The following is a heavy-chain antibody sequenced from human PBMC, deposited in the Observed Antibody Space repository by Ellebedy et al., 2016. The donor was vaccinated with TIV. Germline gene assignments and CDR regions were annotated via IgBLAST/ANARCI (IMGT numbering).Heavy chain of an antibody. Sequence: ASVKVSCXASGYTFTSYYMHWVRQAPGQGLGWMGIINPSGGRTSYAQKFQGRVTMTRDTSTSTVYMELSSLRSEDTAVYYCARDLFGGVTADYWGQGTLVTVSS. V-gene: IGHV1-46*01. CDR3: ARDLFGGVTADY. J-gene: IGHJ4*02. D-gene: IGHD3-16*01. CDR2: INPSGGRT. CDR1: GYTFTSYY.